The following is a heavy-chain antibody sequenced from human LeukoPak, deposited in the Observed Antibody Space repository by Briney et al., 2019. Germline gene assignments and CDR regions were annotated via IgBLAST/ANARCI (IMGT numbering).Heavy chain of an antibody. CDR3: ARGFGNYDILTGYYRTTYYFDY. V-gene: IGHV4-34*01. CDR1: GGSFSGYY. J-gene: IGHJ4*02. CDR2: INHSGST. Sequence: SETLSLTCAVYGGSFSGYYWSWIRQPPGKGLEWIGEINHSGSTNYNPSLKSRVTISVDTSKNQFSLKLSSVTAADTAVYYCARGFGNYDILTGYYRTTYYFDYWGQGTLVTVSS. D-gene: IGHD3-9*01.